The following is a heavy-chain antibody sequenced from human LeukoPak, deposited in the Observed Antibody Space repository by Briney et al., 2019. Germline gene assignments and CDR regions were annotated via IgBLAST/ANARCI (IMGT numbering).Heavy chain of an antibody. D-gene: IGHD3-22*01. V-gene: IGHV1-24*01. CDR1: GYTLTELS. J-gene: IGHJ6*02. CDR3: ATDQNYYDRTYHYYGMDV. CDR2: FDPEDGET. Sequence: AASVKVSCKVSGYTLTELSMHWVRQAPGKGLEWMGGFDPEDGETIYAQKFQGRVTMTEDTSTDTAYMELSSLRSEDTAVYYCATDQNYYDRTYHYYGMDVWGQGTTVTVSS.